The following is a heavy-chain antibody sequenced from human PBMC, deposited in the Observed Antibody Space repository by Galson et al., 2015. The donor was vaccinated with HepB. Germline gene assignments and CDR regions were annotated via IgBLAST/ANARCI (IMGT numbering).Heavy chain of an antibody. CDR3: ARRNAVSFDS. J-gene: IGHJ3*02. V-gene: IGHV3-7*01. Sequence: SLRLSCAASGFTFSNFWMSWVRQAPGKGLEGEANIKQDGSEIYYVDSVKGRFTISRDNTKNSLYLQMNSLRVEDTAVYYCARRNAVSFDSWGQGTMVTVSS. CDR2: IKQDGSEI. D-gene: IGHD1-1*01. CDR1: GFTFSNFW.